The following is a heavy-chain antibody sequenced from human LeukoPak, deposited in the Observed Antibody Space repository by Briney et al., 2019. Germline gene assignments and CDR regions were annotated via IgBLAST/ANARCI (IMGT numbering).Heavy chain of an antibody. J-gene: IGHJ6*02. V-gene: IGHV1-3*01. D-gene: IGHD3-22*01. CDR2: INAGNVNT. CDR3: ARDKKVVLYYYYGMDV. Sequence: GASVKVSCKASGYTFTSYAMHWVRQAPGQRLEWMGWINAGNVNTKYSQKFQGRVTITRDTSASTAYMELSSLRSEDTAVYYCARDKKVVLYYYYGMDVWGQGTTVTVSS. CDR1: GYTFTSYA.